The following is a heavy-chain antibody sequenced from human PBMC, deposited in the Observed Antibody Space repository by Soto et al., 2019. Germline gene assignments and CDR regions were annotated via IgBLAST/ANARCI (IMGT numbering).Heavy chain of an antibody. Sequence: XRSLRRSFAASGFTLTRYDLDWVRQAPGKGLEWVSSISSTTNYIYYGDSMKGRFTISRDNAKNSLYLEMNSLRAEDTAVYYCPRESEDLKSNFDSSGQGILVTLSA. V-gene: IGHV3-21*06. J-gene: IGHJ4*02. CDR1: GFTLTRYD. CDR3: PRESEDLKSNFDS. CDR2: ISSTTNYI.